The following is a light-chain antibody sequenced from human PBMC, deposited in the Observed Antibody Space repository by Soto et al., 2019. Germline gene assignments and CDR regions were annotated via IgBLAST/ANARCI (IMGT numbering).Light chain of an antibody. J-gene: IGLJ7*01. CDR3: SSYAGRNYAV. V-gene: IGLV2-8*01. CDR1: GSDVGGYDY. Sequence: QSVLTQPPSASGSPGQSVSISCTGTGSDVGGYDYVSWYQQRPDKAPKLIISEVDKRPSGVPDRFSGSKSGNSAYLTVSGRQTEDEADYYCSSYAGRNYAVFGRGTQLTVL. CDR2: EVD.